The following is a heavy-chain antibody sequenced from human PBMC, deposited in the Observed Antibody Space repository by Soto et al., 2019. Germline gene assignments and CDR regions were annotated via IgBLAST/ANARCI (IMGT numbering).Heavy chain of an antibody. J-gene: IGHJ5*02. V-gene: IGHV4-30-4*01. CDR1: GDSISSNNNY. CDR3: ARGRGYSYGLDT. Sequence: QVQLQESGPGLVKPSQTLSLTCTVSGDSISSNNNYWSWIRQPPGEGLEWIGFISYSGTTSYSPSLKSRVAISLDTSKNQFSLSLSSVTAADTAVYSFARGRGYSYGLDTWGQGPLVTFPS. D-gene: IGHD5-18*01. CDR2: ISYSGTT.